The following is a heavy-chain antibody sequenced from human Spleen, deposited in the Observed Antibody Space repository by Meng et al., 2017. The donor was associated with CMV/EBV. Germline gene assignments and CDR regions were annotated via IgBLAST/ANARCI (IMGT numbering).Heavy chain of an antibody. J-gene: IGHJ4*02. D-gene: IGHD2-21*01. Sequence: GGSLRLSCAASGITFSYYGVHWVRQAPGTGLEWVAFTRFNENKEYYADSVKGRFTLSRDNSKNTLYLQMNSLRAEDTAVYYCARVQGTSHHIVVVWETNIDYWGQGTLVTVSS. CDR1: GITFSYYG. CDR3: ARVQGTSHHIVVVWETNIDY. V-gene: IGHV3-30*02. CDR2: TRFNENKE.